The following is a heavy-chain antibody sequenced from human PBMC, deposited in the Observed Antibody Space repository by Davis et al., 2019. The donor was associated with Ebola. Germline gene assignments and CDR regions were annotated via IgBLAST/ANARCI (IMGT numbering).Heavy chain of an antibody. J-gene: IGHJ4*02. CDR3: ARYVRSVVPAASGFDY. D-gene: IGHD2-2*01. CDR2: IYYSGST. V-gene: IGHV4-31*03. Sequence: MPSETLSLTCTVSGGSISSGGYYWSWIRQHPGKGLEWIGYIYYSGSTYYNPSLKSRVTISGDTSKNQFSLKLSSVTAADTAVYYCARYVRSVVPAASGFDYWGQGTLVTVSS. CDR1: GGSISSGGYY.